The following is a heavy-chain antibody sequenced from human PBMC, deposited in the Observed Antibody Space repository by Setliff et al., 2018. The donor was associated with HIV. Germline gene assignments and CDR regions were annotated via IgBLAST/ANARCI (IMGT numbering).Heavy chain of an antibody. V-gene: IGHV4-61*08. Sequence: PSETLSLTCTVSGGSISSDDYYWNWIRQPPGKGLEWIGYVYYSGSTKYNPSPKSRVTISVDTSKNQFSPKLSSVTAADTAVYYCASEAWTSYRSSSGYYYYYMDVWGKGTTVTVSS. CDR3: ASEAWTSYRSSSGYYYYYMDV. CDR2: VYYSGST. CDR1: GGSISSDDYY. D-gene: IGHD6-6*01. J-gene: IGHJ6*03.